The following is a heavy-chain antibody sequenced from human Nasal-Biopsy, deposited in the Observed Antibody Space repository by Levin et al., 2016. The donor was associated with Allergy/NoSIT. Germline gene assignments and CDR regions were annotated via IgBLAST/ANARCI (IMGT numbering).Heavy chain of an antibody. D-gene: IGHD5-12*01. CDR3: AKAKADAVPTIATKWFDA. CDR1: GFIFNDYW. CDR2: IKRDGSEK. V-gene: IGHV3-7*01. J-gene: IGHJ5*02. Sequence: GESLKISCEVSGFIFNDYWMTWVRQAPGKGLEWVANIKRDGSEKYYGNSVKGRFTISRDNARDLLFLQMNSLRVEDTARYYCAKAKADAVPTIATKWFDAWGQGTLVTVSS.